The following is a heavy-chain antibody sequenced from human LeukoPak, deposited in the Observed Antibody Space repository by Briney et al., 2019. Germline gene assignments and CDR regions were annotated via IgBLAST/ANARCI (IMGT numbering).Heavy chain of an antibody. J-gene: IGHJ4*02. CDR1: GFTFDDYA. CDR3: ARDSSLRFLGWSLLY. D-gene: IGHD3-3*01. V-gene: IGHV3-30-3*01. CDR2: ISYDGSNK. Sequence: PGGSLRLSCAASGFTFDDYAMHWVRQAPGKGLEWVAVISYDGSNKYYADSVKGRFTISRDNSKNTLYLQMNSLRAEDTAVYYCARDSSLRFLGWSLLYWGQGTLVTVSS.